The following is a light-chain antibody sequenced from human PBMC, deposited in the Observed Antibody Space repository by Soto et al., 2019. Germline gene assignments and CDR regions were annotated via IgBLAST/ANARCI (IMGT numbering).Light chain of an antibody. V-gene: IGKV3-11*01. CDR2: DAS. Sequence: EIVLTQSPATLSLSPGERATLSCRASQSASSSLAWYQQKPGQTPRLLIYDASNRATGIPARFSGSGSGTDFTLTISSLEPEDLAVYYCQQRDSWPPITFGQGTRLELK. CDR3: QQRDSWPPIT. CDR1: QSASSS. J-gene: IGKJ5*01.